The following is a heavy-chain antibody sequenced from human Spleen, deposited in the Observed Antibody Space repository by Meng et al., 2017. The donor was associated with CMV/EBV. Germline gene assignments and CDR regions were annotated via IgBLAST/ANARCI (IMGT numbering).Heavy chain of an antibody. J-gene: IGHJ6*02. Sequence: SVKVSCKASGYTFSSYYMHWVRQAPGQGLEWMGGIIPILGIANYAQKFQGRVTITADKSTSTAYMELSSLRSEDTAVYYCARAAPPRGRACSSTSCYYYYYGMDVWGQGTTVTVSS. CDR1: GYTFSSYY. CDR3: ARAAPPRGRACSSTSCYYYYYGMDV. CDR2: IIPILGIA. V-gene: IGHV1-69*10. D-gene: IGHD2-2*01.